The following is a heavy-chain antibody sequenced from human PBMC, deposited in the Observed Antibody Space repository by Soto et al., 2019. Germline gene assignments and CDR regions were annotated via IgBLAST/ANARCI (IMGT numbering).Heavy chain of an antibody. CDR1: GGSVSSGSYY. CDR2: IYYSGST. V-gene: IGHV4-61*01. Sequence: PSETLSLTCTVSGGSVSSGSYYWSWIRQPPGKGLEWIGYIYYSGSTNYNPSLKSRVTISVDTSKNQFSLKLSSVTAADTAVYYCAGSPSSGWYYFDYWGQGTLVTVSS. J-gene: IGHJ4*02. CDR3: AGSPSSGWYYFDY. D-gene: IGHD6-19*01.